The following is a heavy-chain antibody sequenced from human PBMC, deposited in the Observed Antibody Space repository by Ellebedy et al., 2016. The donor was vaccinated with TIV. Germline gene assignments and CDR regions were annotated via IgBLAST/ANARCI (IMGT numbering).Heavy chain of an antibody. V-gene: IGHV1-46*01. CDR1: GYTFTSYY. Sequence: ASVKVSCKASGYTFTSYYMYWVRQAPGQGLEWMGIINPSAGSTNSAQKFQGRVTMTRDTSTSTVYMELSSLRSEDTAVYYCARGDKYYYDSSGYYYTYWGQGTLVTVSP. D-gene: IGHD3-22*01. CDR2: INPSAGST. J-gene: IGHJ4*02. CDR3: ARGDKYYYDSSGYYYTY.